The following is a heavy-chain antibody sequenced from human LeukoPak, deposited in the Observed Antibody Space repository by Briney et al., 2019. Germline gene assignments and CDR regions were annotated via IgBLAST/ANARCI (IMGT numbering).Heavy chain of an antibody. CDR1: GFTFSSYA. J-gene: IGHJ4*02. D-gene: IGHD3-22*01. V-gene: IGHV3-23*01. CDR2: ISVSGGST. CDR3: AKCGPAYDSSGYYDY. Sequence: GGSLRLSCAASGFTFSSYAMSWVRQAPGKGREWVSAISVSGGSTYYADSVKGRFTISRDNSKNTLYLQMNSLRAEDTAVYYCAKCGPAYDSSGYYDYWGQGTLVTVSS.